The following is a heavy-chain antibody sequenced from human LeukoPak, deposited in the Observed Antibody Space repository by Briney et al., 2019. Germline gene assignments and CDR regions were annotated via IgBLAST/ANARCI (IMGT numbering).Heavy chain of an antibody. V-gene: IGHV5-51*01. CDR3: ARRYYYDSSGPNPDAFDI. CDR2: IYPGDSDT. D-gene: IGHD3-22*01. J-gene: IGHJ3*02. Sequence: GESLKISCKGSGYSFTSYWIGWVRQMPGKGLEWMGIIYPGDSDTRYSPSFQGQVTISADKSISTAYLQWSSLKASDTAMYYCARRYYYDSSGPNPDAFDIWGQGTMVTVSS. CDR1: GYSFTSYW.